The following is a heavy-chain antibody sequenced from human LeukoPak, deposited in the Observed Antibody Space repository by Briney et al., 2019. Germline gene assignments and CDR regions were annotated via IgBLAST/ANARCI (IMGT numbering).Heavy chain of an antibody. Sequence: GGSLRLSCAASGFTFSSYGMHWVRQAPGKGLEWVAVISYDGNNKYYADSVKGRFTISRDNSKNTLYLQMNSLRAEDTAVYYCAKGIYYDILTPNDYWGQGTLVTVSS. CDR3: AKGIYYDILTPNDY. D-gene: IGHD3-9*01. CDR2: ISYDGNNK. V-gene: IGHV3-30*18. CDR1: GFTFSSYG. J-gene: IGHJ4*02.